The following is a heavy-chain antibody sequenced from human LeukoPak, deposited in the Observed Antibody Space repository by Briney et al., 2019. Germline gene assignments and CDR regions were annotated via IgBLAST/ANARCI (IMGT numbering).Heavy chain of an antibody. CDR1: GGSISSGDYY. CDR2: IYYSGST. Sequence: SETLSLTCTVSGGSISSGDYYWSWFRQPPGKGLEWFGYIYYSGSTYYNPSLKSRVTISVDTSKNQFSLKLSSVTAADTAVYYCARYRRAGGRSSAGALDIWGQGTMVTVSS. CDR3: ARYRRAGGRSSAGALDI. J-gene: IGHJ3*02. V-gene: IGHV4-30-4*01. D-gene: IGHD6-19*01.